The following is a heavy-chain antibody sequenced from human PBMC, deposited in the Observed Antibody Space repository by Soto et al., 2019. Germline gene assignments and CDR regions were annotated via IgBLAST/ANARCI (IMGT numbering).Heavy chain of an antibody. J-gene: IGHJ6*04. D-gene: IGHD6-13*01. CDR1: GGSFSGYY. CDR2: INHSGST. V-gene: IGHV4-34*01. CDR3: ARVAYSSSWYGWMDV. Sequence: SETLSLTCAVYGGSFSGYYWSWIRQPPGKGLEWIGEINHSGSTNYNPSLKSRVTISVDTSKNQFSLKLSSVTAADTAVYYCARVAYSSSWYGWMDVWGKGTTVTVSS.